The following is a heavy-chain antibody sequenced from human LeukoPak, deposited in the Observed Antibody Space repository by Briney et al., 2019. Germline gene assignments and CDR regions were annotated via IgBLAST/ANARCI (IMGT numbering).Heavy chain of an antibody. D-gene: IGHD3-10*01. J-gene: IGHJ4*02. CDR3: ARDSFSPQVMFLRGLNTPLDY. CDR1: GFMFTTYW. CDR2: IRNDATGG. V-gene: IGHV3-30*02. Sequence: GGSLRLSCAASGFMFTTYWMSWVRQAPGKGLEWVAFIRNDATGGYYADSVRGRFTISRDNSKNTLYLQMDSLRVEDTAFHFCARDSFSPQVMFLRGLNTPLDYWGQGTLVTVTS.